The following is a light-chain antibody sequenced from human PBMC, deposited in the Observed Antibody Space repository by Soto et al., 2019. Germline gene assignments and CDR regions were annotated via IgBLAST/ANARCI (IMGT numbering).Light chain of an antibody. V-gene: IGKV1-5*01. J-gene: IGKJ2*01. CDR1: QSISTY. Sequence: DIQMTQPSTLSASVGDRVTLHCRASQSISTYLAWYQQKPGKAPKVLIYHASNLESEVPSRFSGGGSGTEFTLTISSLQPDDFATYYCQQYYMYSYTFGQGTKLDIK. CDR3: QQYYMYSYT. CDR2: HAS.